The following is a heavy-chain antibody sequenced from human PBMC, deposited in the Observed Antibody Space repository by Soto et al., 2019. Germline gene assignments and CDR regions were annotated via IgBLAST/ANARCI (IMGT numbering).Heavy chain of an antibody. J-gene: IGHJ2*01. V-gene: IGHV3-23*01. Sequence: GGSLRLSCAASGFTFSSYAMSWVRQAPGKGLEWVSAISGSGGSTYYADSVKGRFTISRDNSQNTLYLQMNSLRAEDTAVYYCAKNPGGEWGPPSHWYFDLWGRGTLVTISS. CDR2: ISGSGGST. D-gene: IGHD3-10*01. CDR3: AKNPGGEWGPPSHWYFDL. CDR1: GFTFSSYA.